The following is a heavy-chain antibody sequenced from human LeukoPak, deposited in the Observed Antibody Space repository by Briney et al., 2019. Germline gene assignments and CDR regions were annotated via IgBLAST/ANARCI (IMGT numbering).Heavy chain of an antibody. D-gene: IGHD4-17*01. V-gene: IGHV1-2*02. CDR2: INPNSGGT. J-gene: IGHJ5*02. CDR1: GYTFTGYY. Sequence: ASVKVSCKASGYTFTGYYIHWVRQAPGQGLEWMGWINPNSGGTNYAQKFQGRVTMTRDTSIITAYMELSSLRSDDTAVYYCARERGHGDYGGGWFDPWGQGTLVTVSS. CDR3: ARERGHGDYGGGWFDP.